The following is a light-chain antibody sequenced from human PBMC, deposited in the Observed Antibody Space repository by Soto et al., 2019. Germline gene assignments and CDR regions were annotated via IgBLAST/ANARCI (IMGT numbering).Light chain of an antibody. J-gene: IGKJ1*01. Sequence: DIQMTQSPSTLSASVGDRVTITCRASRSISNWLAWYQQRPGIAPKLLIYDASSLESGVPSRFSGSGSGTEFTLTISSLQPDDFATYYCQQYNSYLWTFGQGTKVDIK. CDR3: QQYNSYLWT. CDR2: DAS. V-gene: IGKV1-5*01. CDR1: RSISNW.